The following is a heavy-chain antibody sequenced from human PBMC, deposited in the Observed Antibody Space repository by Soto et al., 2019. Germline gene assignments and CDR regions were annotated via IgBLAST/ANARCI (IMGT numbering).Heavy chain of an antibody. V-gene: IGHV1-18*01. CDR1: GDTFSRST. Sequence: QVQLVQSGAEVKKPGASVKVSCKTSGDTFSRSTISWVRQAPGQGLEWMGWISAYSGNVKYAWKFQDRVIMTTDTSTSTSYVELRSLRFDYTAVYYFAIANYGDDDYWGQGTLVNVYS. D-gene: IGHD4-17*01. CDR3: AIANYGDDDY. CDR2: ISAYSGNV. J-gene: IGHJ4*02.